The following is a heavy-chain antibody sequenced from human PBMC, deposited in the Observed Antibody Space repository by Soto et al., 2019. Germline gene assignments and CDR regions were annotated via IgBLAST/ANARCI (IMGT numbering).Heavy chain of an antibody. CDR2: IYYSGST. CDR1: GGSISSYY. CDR3: ARAGTTMVRGVISWWFDT. J-gene: IGHJ5*02. V-gene: IGHV4-59*01. Sequence: SDTLSLTCTVSGGSISSYYWSWIRQPPGKGLEWIGYIYYSGSTNYNPSLKSRVTISVDTSKNQFSLKLSSVTAADTAVYYCARAGTTMVRGVISWWFDTWGQGTLVT. D-gene: IGHD3-10*01.